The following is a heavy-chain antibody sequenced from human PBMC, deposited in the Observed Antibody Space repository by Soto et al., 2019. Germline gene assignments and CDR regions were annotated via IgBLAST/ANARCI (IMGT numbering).Heavy chain of an antibody. CDR3: ARLAAADFYWYFDL. D-gene: IGHD6-13*01. J-gene: IGHJ2*01. CDR2: IIPIFGTA. V-gene: IGHV1-69*13. Sequence: SVKVSCKASGGTFSNYAISWVRHAPGQGLEWMGGIIPIFGTANYAQKFRGRVTITADESTSTAYKELSSLRSEDTAVYYCARLAAADFYWYFDLWGRGTLVT. CDR1: GGTFSNYA.